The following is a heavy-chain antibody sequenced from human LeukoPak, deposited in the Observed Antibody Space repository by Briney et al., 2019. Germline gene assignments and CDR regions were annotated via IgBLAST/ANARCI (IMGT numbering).Heavy chain of an antibody. CDR2: ISGSGGCT. J-gene: IGHJ4*02. D-gene: IGHD3-3*01. Sequence: GGSLRLSCAASGFTVSSYYMSWVRQAPGKGLEWVSAISGSGGCTYYADSVKGRFTISRDNSKNTLYLQMNSLRAEDTAVYYCAKDRSGSFDYWGQGTLVPVSS. V-gene: IGHV3-23*01. CDR1: GFTVSSYY. CDR3: AKDRSGSFDY.